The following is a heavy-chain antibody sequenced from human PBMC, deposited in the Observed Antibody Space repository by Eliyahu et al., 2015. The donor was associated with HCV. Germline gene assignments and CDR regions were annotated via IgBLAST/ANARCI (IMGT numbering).Heavy chain of an antibody. V-gene: IGHV3-21*01. Sequence: EVQLVESGGGLVKPGGSLRLSCAASGFTFSSYSMNWVRQAPGKGLEWVSSISSSSSYIYYADSVKGRFTISRDNAKNSLYLQMNSLRAEDTAVYYCARLRAHGGYGMDVWGQGTTVTVSS. CDR2: ISSSSSYI. CDR3: ARLRAHGGYGMDV. CDR1: GFTFSSYS. J-gene: IGHJ6*02. D-gene: IGHD3-10*01.